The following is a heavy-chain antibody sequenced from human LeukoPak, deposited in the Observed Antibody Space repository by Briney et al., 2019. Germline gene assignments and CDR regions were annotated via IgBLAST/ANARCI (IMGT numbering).Heavy chain of an antibody. Sequence: GGSLRLSCAASGFTVTSTYITWVRQAPGKGLECVPIIHISGSTYYADSVRGRFTISRDNSKNTVYLQMNSLRAEDTAVYYCARAVEYLPLDYWGQGTLVAVSS. V-gene: IGHV3-66*01. CDR2: IHISGST. D-gene: IGHD2/OR15-2a*01. CDR3: ARAVEYLPLDY. CDR1: GFTVTSTY. J-gene: IGHJ4*02.